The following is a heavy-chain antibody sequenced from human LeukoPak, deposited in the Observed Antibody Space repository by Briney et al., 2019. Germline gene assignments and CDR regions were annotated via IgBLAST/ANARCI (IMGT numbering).Heavy chain of an antibody. CDR2: IHTSGST. V-gene: IGHV4-4*07. D-gene: IGHD3-10*01. J-gene: IGHJ6*03. CDR3: ARDRYYYGSGSYPYMDV. Sequence: PSETLSLTCTFSGGSISSYYWSWLRQPAGKGLEWIGRIHTSGSTNYNPSLKSRVTMSVDTSKNQFSLKLSSVTAVDTAVYYCARDRYYYGSGSYPYMDVWGKGTTVTISS. CDR1: GGSISSYY.